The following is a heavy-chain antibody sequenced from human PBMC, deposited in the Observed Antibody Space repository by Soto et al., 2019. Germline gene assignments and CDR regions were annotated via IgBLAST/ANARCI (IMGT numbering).Heavy chain of an antibody. Sequence: EVQLLESGGGLVQPGGSLRLSCAASGFTFSSYAMSWVRQAPGKGLEWVSAISGSGGSTYYADSVKGRFTISRDNSKNTLYRQMNRLRAEDTAVYYCAKDSSGYPGGYFDYWGQGTLVTVSS. CDR1: GFTFSSYA. J-gene: IGHJ4*02. V-gene: IGHV3-23*01. CDR2: ISGSGGST. CDR3: AKDSSGYPGGYFDY. D-gene: IGHD3-22*01.